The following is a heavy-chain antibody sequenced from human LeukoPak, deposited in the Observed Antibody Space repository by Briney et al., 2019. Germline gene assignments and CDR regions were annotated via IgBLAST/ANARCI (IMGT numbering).Heavy chain of an antibody. V-gene: IGHV4-39*01. D-gene: IGHD1-1*01. J-gene: IGHJ4*02. CDR3: ARLEAPRYY. CDR2: IYYSGST. CDR1: GGSISSSSYY. Sequence: PSETLSLTCTVSGGSISSSSYYWGWIRQPPGKGLEWIGSIYYSGSTYYNPSLKSRVTISVDTSKNQFSLKLSSVTAADTAVYYCARLEAPRYYWGQGTLVTVSS.